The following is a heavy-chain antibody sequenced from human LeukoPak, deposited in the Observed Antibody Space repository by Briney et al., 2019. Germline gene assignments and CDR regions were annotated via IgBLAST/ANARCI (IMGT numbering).Heavy chain of an antibody. Sequence: GSLRLSCAASGFSFSSYAMSWVRQAPGKGLEWVSAISYNGGSTFYADSVKGRFTISRDNPKNTLYLQMNSLRTEDTAIYYCAKAVSIAAAAPMFDYWGQGTLVTVSS. D-gene: IGHD6-13*01. CDR2: ISYNGGST. J-gene: IGHJ4*02. CDR3: AKAVSIAAAAPMFDY. CDR1: GFSFSSYA. V-gene: IGHV3-23*01.